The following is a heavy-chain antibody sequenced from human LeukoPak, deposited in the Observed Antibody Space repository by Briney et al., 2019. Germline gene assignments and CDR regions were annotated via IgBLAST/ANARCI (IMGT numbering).Heavy chain of an antibody. D-gene: IGHD2-21*01. CDR3: AKRGVVIRVILVGFHREAYYFDS. CDR2: ISGGGGST. J-gene: IGHJ4*02. V-gene: IGHV3-23*01. CDR1: GITLSNYG. Sequence: GGSLRLSCAVSGITLSNYGMSWVRQAPGKGLEWVAGISGGGGSTNYADSVKGRFTISRDNPTNTLFLQMNSLRAEDTAVYFCAKRGVVIRVILVGFHREAYYFDSWGQGALVTVSS.